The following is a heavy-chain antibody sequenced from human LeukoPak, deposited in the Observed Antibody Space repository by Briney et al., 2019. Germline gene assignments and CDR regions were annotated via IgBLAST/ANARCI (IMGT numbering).Heavy chain of an antibody. V-gene: IGHV1-69*04. CDR3: ARDQGLTAPPPYGLDV. CDR1: GGAFSSSA. J-gene: IGHJ6*02. Sequence: ASVKVSCKTSGGAFSSSAITWVRQAPGQGLEWMGRIIPVLNITTYAQKFQGSVTITADTSTSTVYMELSSLRSEETAVYYCARDQGLTAPPPYGLDVWGQGTTVIVS. D-gene: IGHD5-18*01. CDR2: IIPVLNIT.